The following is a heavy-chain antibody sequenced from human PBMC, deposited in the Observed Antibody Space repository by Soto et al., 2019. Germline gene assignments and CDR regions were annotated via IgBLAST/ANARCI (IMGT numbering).Heavy chain of an antibody. CDR3: AREGNLEYSSSSSGYYYYYYGMDV. J-gene: IGHJ6*02. V-gene: IGHV5-10-1*01. CDR2: IDPSDSYT. Sequence: GESLKISCKGSGYSFTSYWISWVRQMPGKGLEWMGRIDPSDSYTNYSPSFQGHVTISADKSISTAYLQWSSLKASDTATYYCAREGNLEYSSSSSGYYYYYYGMDVWGQGTTVTV. D-gene: IGHD6-6*01. CDR1: GYSFTSYW.